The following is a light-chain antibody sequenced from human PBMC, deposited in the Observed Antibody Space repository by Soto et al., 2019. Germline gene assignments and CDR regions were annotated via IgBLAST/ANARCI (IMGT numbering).Light chain of an antibody. CDR3: QQYGTSKT. V-gene: IGKV3-20*01. CDR1: QSVSSSY. J-gene: IGKJ1*01. Sequence: ETVLTQSPGTLSLSPGERATFSCRASQSVSSSYLAWYQQKTGQAPRRLIYGASSRATGIPDRFSGSGSGTDFTLTISRLEPEDFAVYYCQQYGTSKTFGQGTKVEIK. CDR2: GAS.